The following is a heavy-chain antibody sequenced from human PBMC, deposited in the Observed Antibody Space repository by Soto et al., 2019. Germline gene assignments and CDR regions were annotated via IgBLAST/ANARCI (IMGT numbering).Heavy chain of an antibody. CDR1: GFTVSNNY. J-gene: IGHJ4*02. CDR2: IYSDDTT. D-gene: IGHD1-26*01. CDR3: AREGGYYHYFDY. Sequence: EVQLVESGGALVQPGGSLRLSCAVSGFTVSNNYMNWVRQAPGKGLEWVSVIYSDDTTFYADSVKGRFTISRHNSKNTRYLQMNSLRAEDTAVYYCAREGGYYHYFDYWGQGALVTVSS. V-gene: IGHV3-53*04.